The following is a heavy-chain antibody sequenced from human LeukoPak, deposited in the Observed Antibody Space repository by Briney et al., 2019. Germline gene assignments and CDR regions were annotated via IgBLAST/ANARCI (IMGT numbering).Heavy chain of an antibody. CDR2: TSSNGGST. D-gene: IGHD3-16*01. J-gene: IGHJ4*02. CDR3: ARGPLTSRAAYFDY. V-gene: IGHV3-64*01. CDR1: GFTFSSYA. Sequence: GGSLRLSCTASGFTFSSYAMHWVRQAPGKGLEYVSATSSNGGSTYYANSVKGRFTISRDNSKNTLYLQMGSLRAEDMAVYYCARGPLTSRAAYFDYWGQGTLVTVSS.